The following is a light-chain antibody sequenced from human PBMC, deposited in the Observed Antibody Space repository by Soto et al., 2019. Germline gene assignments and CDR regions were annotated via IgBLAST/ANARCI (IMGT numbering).Light chain of an antibody. CDR3: ATWDDSLPAV. V-gene: IGLV2-14*01. CDR1: SSDVGGYNY. J-gene: IGLJ2*01. Sequence: QSVLTQPASVSGSPGQSITISCTGTSSDVGGYNYVSWYQQHPGKAPKLMIYEVSNRPSGVSNRFSGSKSGNTASLTISGLQAEDEADYYCATWDDSLPAVFGGGTQLTVL. CDR2: EVS.